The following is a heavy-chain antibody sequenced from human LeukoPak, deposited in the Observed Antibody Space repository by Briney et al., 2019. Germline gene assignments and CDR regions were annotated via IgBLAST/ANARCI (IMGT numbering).Heavy chain of an antibody. CDR3: ARDHCSSTSCYEGGFDY. D-gene: IGHD2-2*01. CDR2: IYYSGST. CDR1: GGPISSGDYY. J-gene: IGHJ4*02. Sequence: PSETLSLTCTVSGGPISSGDYYWSWIRQPPGKGLEWNGYIYYSGSTYYNPSLKSRVTISVDTSKNQFSLKLSSVTAADTAVYYCARDHCSSTSCYEGGFDYWGQGTLVTVSS. V-gene: IGHV4-30-4*08.